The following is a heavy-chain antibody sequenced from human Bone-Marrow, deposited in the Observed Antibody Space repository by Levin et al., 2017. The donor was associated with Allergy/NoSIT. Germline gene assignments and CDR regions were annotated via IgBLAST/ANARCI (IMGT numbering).Heavy chain of an antibody. CDR2: INQDETTR. V-gene: IGHV3-7*01. CDR1: GFTFGVYW. J-gene: IGHJ5*02. CDR3: AREGVNGWFDP. D-gene: IGHD3-10*01. Sequence: LAGGSLRLSCAASGFTFGVYWMDWVRQAPGKGLEWVANINQDETTRYYADSVRGRFTISRDNAKNSIYLQMNSLRVEDTAVYYCAREGVNGWFDPWGQGTLVTVSS.